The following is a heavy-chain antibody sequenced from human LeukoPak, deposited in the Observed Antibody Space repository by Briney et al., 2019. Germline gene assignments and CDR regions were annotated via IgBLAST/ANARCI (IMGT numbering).Heavy chain of an antibody. J-gene: IGHJ4*02. CDR2: IFPAESYI. V-gene: IGHV5-51*01. CDR3: TRHGRRYSTGLVEY. Sequence: GESLKISCKGSGYDFANYWIGWVRQMPGKGLEWMGIIFPAESYITYSPSFQGQVTISADKSVSTAYLQWSSLKVSDTAMFYCTRHGRRYSTGLVEYWGQGTLVTVSA. CDR1: GYDFANYW. D-gene: IGHD2-8*02.